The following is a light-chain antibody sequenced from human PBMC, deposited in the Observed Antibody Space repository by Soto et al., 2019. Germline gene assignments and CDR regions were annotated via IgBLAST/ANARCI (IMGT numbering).Light chain of an antibody. CDR3: SSYTVSNTLV. V-gene: IGLV2-14*01. CDR2: DVT. Sequence: QSALTQPASVSGSPGQSITISCTGTSSDVGGYNYVSWYQQYPGKAPKLIIYDVTNRPSGVSNRFSGSKSGNTASLTISGLQAEDEADYYCSSYTVSNTLVFGRGTKLTVL. J-gene: IGLJ2*01. CDR1: SSDVGGYNY.